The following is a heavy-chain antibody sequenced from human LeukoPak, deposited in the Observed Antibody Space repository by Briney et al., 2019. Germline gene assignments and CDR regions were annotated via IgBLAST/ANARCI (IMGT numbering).Heavy chain of an antibody. CDR3: AKAASPICSSTSCYIFSIDY. Sequence: PGTSLRLSCAASGFTFSSYVIHWVRQAPGKGLEWVAFIRYDGSNKYYADSVKGRFTISRDNSKNTLYLQMNSLRAEDTAVYYCAKAASPICSSTSCYIFSIDYWGQGTLVTVSS. D-gene: IGHD2-2*01. V-gene: IGHV3-30*02. CDR2: IRYDGSNK. J-gene: IGHJ4*02. CDR1: GFTFSSYV.